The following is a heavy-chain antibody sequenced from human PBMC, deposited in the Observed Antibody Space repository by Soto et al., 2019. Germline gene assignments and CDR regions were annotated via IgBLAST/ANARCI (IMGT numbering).Heavy chain of an antibody. CDR3: TALDWYYSGGVGD. V-gene: IGHV3-15*07. CDR1: GFTFSNAW. Sequence: PGGSLRLSCVASGFTFSNAWIDWVRQAPGKGLEWVGRIKREIDGGTTDYPAPVKGRFTISRDDSRNTLYLQMNSLKSEDTGVYYWTALDWYYSGGVGDWGPGTPVNVSS. CDR2: IKREIDGGTT. D-gene: IGHD2-15*01. J-gene: IGHJ4*02.